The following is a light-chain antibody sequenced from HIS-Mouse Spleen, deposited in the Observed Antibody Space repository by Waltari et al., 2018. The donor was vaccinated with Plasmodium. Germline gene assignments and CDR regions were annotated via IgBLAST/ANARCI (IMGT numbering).Light chain of an antibody. Sequence: EIVMTQSPATLSVSPGERATLSCMASQSVSSNFAWYQQKPGQAPRLLIYGASTRATGIPARFSGSGSGTEFTLTISSMQSEDFAVYYCQQYNNWPRGTFGQGTKVEIK. CDR2: GAS. J-gene: IGKJ1*01. CDR3: QQYNNWPRGT. V-gene: IGKV3-15*01. CDR1: QSVSSN.